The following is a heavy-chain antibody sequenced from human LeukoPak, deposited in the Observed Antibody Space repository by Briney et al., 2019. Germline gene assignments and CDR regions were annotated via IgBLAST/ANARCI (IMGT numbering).Heavy chain of an antibody. CDR1: GGSFSSSSYS. D-gene: IGHD6-6*01. V-gene: IGHV4-39*02. Sequence: SETLSLTCSVSGGSFSSSSYSWGWIRQPPGKGLVWIGSISYSGTTYYNPSLKSRVTMSVDTSKNHFSLKLSSVSAADTAVYYCARRLSTSLPRFDPWGQGTLVTVSS. CDR3: ARRLSTSLPRFDP. J-gene: IGHJ5*02. CDR2: ISYSGTT.